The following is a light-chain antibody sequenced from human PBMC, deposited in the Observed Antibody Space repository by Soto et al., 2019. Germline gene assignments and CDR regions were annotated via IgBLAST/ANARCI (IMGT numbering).Light chain of an antibody. CDR1: QSIRNW. J-gene: IGKJ2*03. CDR2: DAS. CDR3: QQYNSYSYS. V-gene: IGKV1-5*01. Sequence: DIQMTQSPSTLSASVGDRVSITCRASQSIRNWLAWYQQKPGNAPKLLIYDASSLESGVPSRFSGSGSVTEFTLTISSLQADDFATYYCQQYNSYSYSFGQGTKLEIK.